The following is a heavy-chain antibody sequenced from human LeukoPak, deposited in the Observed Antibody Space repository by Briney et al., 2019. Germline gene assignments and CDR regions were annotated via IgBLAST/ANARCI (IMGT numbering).Heavy chain of an antibody. V-gene: IGHV3-23*01. CDR3: ASNVPAPH. J-gene: IGHJ4*02. Sequence: GGSLRLSCAASGFSFSSYAMSWVRQDPGKGLEWVSVISDSGSSTYYADSVKGRFTISRDNSKNTLYLQMNSLRAEDTAVYYCASNVPAPHWGQGTLVTVSS. CDR1: GFSFSSYA. CDR2: ISDSGSST. D-gene: IGHD2-8*01.